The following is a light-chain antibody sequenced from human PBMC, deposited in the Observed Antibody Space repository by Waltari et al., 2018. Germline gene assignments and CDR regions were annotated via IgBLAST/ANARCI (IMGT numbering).Light chain of an antibody. J-gene: IGKJ4*01. Sequence: EIVLTQFPATLSLSPGDTVSLSCRASQSVSTYLAWYQQKPGQAPRLLIHDASVRATGIPDRCRCSGSGTDFTLTITNLEPEDFGVYYCQQRGDWPSGLTFGGGTKVEI. V-gene: IGKV3-11*01. CDR1: QSVSTY. CDR2: DAS. CDR3: QQRGDWPSGLT.